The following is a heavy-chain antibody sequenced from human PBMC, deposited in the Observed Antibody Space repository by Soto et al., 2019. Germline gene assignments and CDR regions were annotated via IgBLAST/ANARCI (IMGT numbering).Heavy chain of an antibody. J-gene: IGHJ4*02. CDR3: ALDEYNASSD. Sequence: QVHLQESGPGLVKPSGTLSLTCAVSGASISSGSWWSWVRKPPVKGLEWIGEIFHDGSTNYNPSLKSRVTMSVYKSKNYFSLELTSVTAADTALYYCALDEYNASSDWGQGTLVTVSS. D-gene: IGHD1-20*01. V-gene: IGHV4-4*02. CDR2: IFHDGST. CDR1: GASISSGSW.